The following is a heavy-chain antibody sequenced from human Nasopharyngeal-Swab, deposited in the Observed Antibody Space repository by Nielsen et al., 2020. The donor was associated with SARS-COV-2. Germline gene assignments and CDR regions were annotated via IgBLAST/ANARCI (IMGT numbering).Heavy chain of an antibody. CDR3: ARHQLSSSAFEN. D-gene: IGHD6-13*01. V-gene: IGHV5-10-1*01. CDR2: IDPSDSYT. Sequence: GGSLRLSCQGSGYRFTSYWISWVRQMPGKGLEWMGKIDPSDSYTNYSPSLQGHVTISTDKSISTAYLQWSSLEASDTAVYYCARHQLSSSAFENWGQGTMVTVSS. CDR1: GYRFTSYW. J-gene: IGHJ3*02.